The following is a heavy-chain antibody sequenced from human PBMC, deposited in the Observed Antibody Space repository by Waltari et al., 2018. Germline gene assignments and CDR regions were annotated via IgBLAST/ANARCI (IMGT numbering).Heavy chain of an antibody. V-gene: IGHV1-18*01. Sequence: QVQLVQSGGEVKKPGASVKVSCTASGYIFTDCGISRVRQAPGKGVEWMVWGSTFNDYRIYAQNLQGSVTRTTDRSTNTVYMELESLRSDDTAVYYCARDAVGATHLDYWGQGTLVTVSS. CDR2: GSTFNDYR. J-gene: IGHJ4*02. D-gene: IGHD1-26*01. CDR1: GYIFTDCG. CDR3: ARDAVGATHLDY.